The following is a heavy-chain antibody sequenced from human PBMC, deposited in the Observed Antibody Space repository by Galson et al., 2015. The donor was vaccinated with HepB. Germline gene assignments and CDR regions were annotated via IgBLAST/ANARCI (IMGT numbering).Heavy chain of an antibody. J-gene: IGHJ4*02. CDR2: ISYDGSNK. D-gene: IGHD6-19*01. Sequence: SLRLSCAASGFTFSNYGMHWVRQAPGKGLEWVAVISYDGSNKYHADSVKGRFTISRDNSKNTLYLQMNSLRAEDTALYYCAKDPYLYSALAGTMAGFDYWGQGTLVTVSS. V-gene: IGHV3-30*18. CDR1: GFTFSNYG. CDR3: AKDPYLYSALAGTMAGFDY.